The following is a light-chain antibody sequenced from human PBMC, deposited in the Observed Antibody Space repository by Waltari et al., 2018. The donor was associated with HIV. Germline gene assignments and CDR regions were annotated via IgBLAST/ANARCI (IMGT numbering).Light chain of an antibody. J-gene: IGLJ3*02. V-gene: IGLV1-44*01. CDR1: SSNIGSNT. Sequence: QSVLTQPPSASGTPGQRVTLSCSGSSSNIGSNTLNWYQQPPGTAPKLLIYSNKQRPSGVPDRLSGSKSGTSASLAISGLQSEDEANYYCAAWDDSLIGPVFGGGTKLTVL. CDR3: AAWDDSLIGPV. CDR2: SNK.